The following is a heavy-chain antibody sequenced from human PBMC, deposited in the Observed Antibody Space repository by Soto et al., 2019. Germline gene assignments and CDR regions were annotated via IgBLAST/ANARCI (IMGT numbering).Heavy chain of an antibody. CDR2: ISVYNGNT. V-gene: IGHV1-18*01. D-gene: IGHD3-22*01. Sequence: QVKLVQSGTEVKKPGASLKVSCQASGYSFATSGISWVRQAPGQGLEWMGWISVYNGNTNYDQKLHDRVTMTTDTSTTTAYLELRSLRSDDTAVYYCARAGQYYDSSGYVNWGQGTLVTVSS. CDR3: ARAGQYYDSSGYVN. CDR1: GYSFATSG. J-gene: IGHJ4*02.